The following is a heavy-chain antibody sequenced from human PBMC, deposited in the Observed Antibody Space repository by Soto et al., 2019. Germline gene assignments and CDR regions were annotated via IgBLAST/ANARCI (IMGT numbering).Heavy chain of an antibody. CDR3: ATDLEVGAWLYFFAN. CDR1: GFTFSDYY. CDR2: ISANSVYI. V-gene: IGHV3-11*06. J-gene: IGHJ4*02. Sequence: GGSLRLSCGASGFTFSDYYRSWIRQAAGKGLEWISYISANSVYIKYVDSVKGRFTISRDNPQNSMYLQMNRLRAEDTAVSYGATDLEVGAWLYFFANRGQATQVPVSS. D-gene: IGHD1-26*01.